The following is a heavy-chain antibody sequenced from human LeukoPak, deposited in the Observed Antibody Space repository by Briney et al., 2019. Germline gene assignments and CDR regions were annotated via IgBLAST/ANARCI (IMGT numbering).Heavy chain of an antibody. J-gene: IGHJ3*02. Sequence: GESLKISCKGSGYSFFGYWVAWVRQMPGKGLEWMGIIYPGGSQTTYSPSFQGQVTFSADTSINTAYLQWSSLKASDTAMYYCASLRGYDEYAFDIWGQGTMVTVSS. D-gene: IGHD6-13*01. V-gene: IGHV5-51*01. CDR1: GYSFFGYW. CDR3: ASLRGYDEYAFDI. CDR2: IYPGGSQT.